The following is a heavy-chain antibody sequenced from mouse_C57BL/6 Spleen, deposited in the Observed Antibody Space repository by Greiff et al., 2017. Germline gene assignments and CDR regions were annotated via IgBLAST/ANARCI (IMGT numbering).Heavy chain of an antibody. CDR3: ARGGDDRYYAMDY. D-gene: IGHD2-2*01. CDR1: GYAFSSYW. V-gene: IGHV1-80*01. Sequence: QVQLQQSGAELVKPGASVKISCKASGYAFSSYWMNWVKQRPGKGLEWIGQIYPGDGDTNYNGKFKGKATLTADKSSSTAYMQLSSLTSEDSAVYFCARGGDDRYYAMDYWGQGTSVTVSS. J-gene: IGHJ4*01. CDR2: IYPGDGDT.